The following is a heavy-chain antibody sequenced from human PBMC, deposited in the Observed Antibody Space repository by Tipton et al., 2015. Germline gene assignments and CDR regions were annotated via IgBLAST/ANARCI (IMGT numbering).Heavy chain of an antibody. CDR1: GAFINSYY. Sequence: TLSLTCTVSGAFINSYYWSWIRQPPGKGLEWVGYIHYSGSINYNPSLKSRVTISIDTSRTQFSLKLSSVTAADTAVYYCARHKDSGTYPLDYWGQGTLVTVSS. CDR3: ARHKDSGTYPLDY. J-gene: IGHJ4*02. V-gene: IGHV4-59*08. D-gene: IGHD3-10*01. CDR2: IHYSGSI.